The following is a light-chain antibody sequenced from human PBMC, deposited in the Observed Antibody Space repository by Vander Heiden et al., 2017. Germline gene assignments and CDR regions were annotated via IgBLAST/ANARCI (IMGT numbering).Light chain of an antibody. V-gene: IGKV1-39*01. CDR2: AAS. J-gene: IGKJ2*01. CDR3: QQYVSNPPYT. Sequence: DIQMTQSPSSLSASVGDRVTITCRASQSISSYLNWYQQKPGKAPKLLIYAASSLQSGVPSRFSGSGSGTDFTLTISSLQPEDFATYYCQQYVSNPPYTFGQGTKMEIK. CDR1: QSISSY.